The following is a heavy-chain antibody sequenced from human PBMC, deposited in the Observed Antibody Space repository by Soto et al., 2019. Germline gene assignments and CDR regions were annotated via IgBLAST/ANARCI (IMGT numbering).Heavy chain of an antibody. Sequence: QVQLVQSGAEVKKPGSSVKVSCKASGGTFNKSSFSWVRQAPGQGFEWMGGIILIFDTPNYAQKFQGRLTITADESTSAVSMELSSLRSDDTAVYYCAQEGDGYSLDYWGQGPLVTVSS. CDR1: GGTFNKSS. V-gene: IGHV1-69*12. CDR2: IILIFDTP. D-gene: IGHD4-4*01. CDR3: AQEGDGYSLDY. J-gene: IGHJ4*02.